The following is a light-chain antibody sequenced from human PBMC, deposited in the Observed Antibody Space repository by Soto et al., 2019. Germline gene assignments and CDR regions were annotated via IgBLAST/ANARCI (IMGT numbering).Light chain of an antibody. CDR2: GAS. J-gene: IGKJ3*01. Sequence: EIVMTQSPATLSVSPGERATLSCRASQSVSSNLAWYQQKPGQAPRLLIYGASTRATGIPARFSGSGSGTELTLTISSLQSEDFAVYYCQQYNNWLTFGPGTKVDIK. CDR3: QQYNNWLT. V-gene: IGKV3-15*01. CDR1: QSVSSN.